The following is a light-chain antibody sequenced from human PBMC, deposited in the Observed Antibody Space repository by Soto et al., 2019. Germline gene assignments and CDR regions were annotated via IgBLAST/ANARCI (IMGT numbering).Light chain of an antibody. V-gene: IGKV1-6*01. CDR3: LQDYNYPRT. CDR1: EGIRND. J-gene: IGKJ1*01. CDR2: GAS. Sequence: AIQMTQSPSSLSASVGDRVTITCRASEGIRNDLGWYQQRPGKAPKLLIYGASNLQSGVPSRFSGSGSGTDFTLTISSLQPEDFATYYCLQDYNYPRTFGQGTKVEIK.